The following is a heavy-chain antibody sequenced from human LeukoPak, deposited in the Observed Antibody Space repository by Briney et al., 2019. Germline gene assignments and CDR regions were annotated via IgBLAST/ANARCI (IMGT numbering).Heavy chain of an antibody. J-gene: IGHJ4*02. CDR3: ARAPGSGSYYHFDY. Sequence: PGGSLRLSCAASGFTFSSYAMSWVRQAPGKGLEWVSVISGSASNSYYADSVKGRFTISRDNSKNTLYLQMNSLRAEDTAIYYCARAPGSGSYYHFDYWGQGTLVTVSS. V-gene: IGHV3-23*01. CDR1: GFTFSSYA. CDR2: ISGSASNS. D-gene: IGHD1-26*01.